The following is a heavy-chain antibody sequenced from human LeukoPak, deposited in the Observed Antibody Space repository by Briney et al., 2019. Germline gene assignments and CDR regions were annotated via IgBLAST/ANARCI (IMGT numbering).Heavy chain of an antibody. V-gene: IGHV3-74*01. CDR2: INSDGSST. D-gene: IGHD3-3*01. J-gene: IGHJ5*02. CDR1: GFTFSTYW. Sequence: GGSLRLSCAASGFTFSTYWMHWVRQAPGKGLVWVSRINSDGSSTNYADSVKGRFTIFRDNAKKTLYLQMYSLRAEDTAVYYCARVLDPWSGYFYFDPWGQGTLVTVSS. CDR3: ARVLDPWSGYFYFDP.